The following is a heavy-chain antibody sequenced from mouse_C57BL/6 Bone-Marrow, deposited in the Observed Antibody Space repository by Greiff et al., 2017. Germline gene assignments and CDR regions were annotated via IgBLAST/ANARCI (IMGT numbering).Heavy chain of an antibody. CDR3: ARSTFFAY. J-gene: IGHJ3*01. CDR2: IYPRCGNT. V-gene: IGHV1-81*01. CDR1: GYTFTSYG. Sequence: VQLQQSGAELARPGASVKLSCKASGYTFTSYGISWVKQRTGQGLEWIGEIYPRCGNTYYNEKFKGKATLTADKSSSTAYMELRSLTSEDSAVYFCARSTFFAYWGQGTLVTVSA.